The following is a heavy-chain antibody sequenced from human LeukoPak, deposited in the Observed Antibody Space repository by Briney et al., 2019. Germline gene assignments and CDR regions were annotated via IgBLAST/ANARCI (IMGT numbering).Heavy chain of an antibody. CDR3: AKGHCVAGSGSCYEFDY. V-gene: IGHV3-23*01. CDR1: GFTFSSYA. D-gene: IGHD2-15*01. Sequence: PGGSLRLSCAASGFTFSSYAMSWVRQPPGKGLEWVSAISGSSSSTYYADSVKGRFTISRDNSKSTLCLQMSNLRVEDTAVYYCAKGHCVAGSGSCYEFDYWGQGTLVTVSS. CDR2: ISGSSSST. J-gene: IGHJ4*02.